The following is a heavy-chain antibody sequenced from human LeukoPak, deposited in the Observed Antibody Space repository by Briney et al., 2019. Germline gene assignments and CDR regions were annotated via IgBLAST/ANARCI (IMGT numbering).Heavy chain of an antibody. CDR1: GYTFTDYY. Sequence: ASVKVSCKASGYTFTDYYMHWVRQAPGQGLEWMGWINPNSGGTIYAQKFQGRVTMTRDTSICTAYMELSRLRSDDTAVYYCARDRYSGSYQPFDYWGQGTLVTVSS. D-gene: IGHD1-26*01. V-gene: IGHV1-2*02. J-gene: IGHJ4*02. CDR3: ARDRYSGSYQPFDY. CDR2: INPNSGGT.